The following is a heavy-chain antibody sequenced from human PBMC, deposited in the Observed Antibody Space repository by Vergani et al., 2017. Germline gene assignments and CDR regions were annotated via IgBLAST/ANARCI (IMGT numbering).Heavy chain of an antibody. CDR1: GGSTNPSSSF. Sequence: QVQLLESGPGLLKPSETLSLICTVSGGSTNPSSSFWGWIRRSPGKGLEWIGSINYVGRAYYIPSLQSRATVFVDTSKNQFSLNLTSVTAADTAVYYCARGGGDNWYLDLWGRGTLVTVSS. CDR2: INYVGRA. V-gene: IGHV4-39*01. CDR3: ARGGGDNWYLDL. D-gene: IGHD3-16*01. J-gene: IGHJ2*01.